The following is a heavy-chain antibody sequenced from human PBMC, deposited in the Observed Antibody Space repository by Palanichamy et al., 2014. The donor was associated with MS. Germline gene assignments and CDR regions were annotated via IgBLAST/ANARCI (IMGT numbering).Heavy chain of an antibody. V-gene: IGHV3-21*01. CDR1: GFTFSSYG. D-gene: IGHD3-10*01. J-gene: IGHJ4*02. Sequence: EVQLVESGGGLVKPGGSLRLSCTASGFTFSSYGMNWVRQAPGQGLEWVSSISSTSTYIYYADSVKGRFTISRENAANSLYLQMNNLRAEDTAVYYCAAAAPFSGSESSYKLTDSWGQGTLVTVAS. CDR3: AAAAPFSGSESSYKLTDS. CDR2: ISSTSTYI.